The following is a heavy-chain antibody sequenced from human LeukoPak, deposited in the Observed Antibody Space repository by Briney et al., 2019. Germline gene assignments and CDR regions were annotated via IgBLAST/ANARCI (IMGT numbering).Heavy chain of an antibody. V-gene: IGHV1-18*01. Sequence: ASVRVSCKTSGYTFSNFGINWVRQAPGQGLEWMGWISGNNDNPNYGQKFQGRFTVTTDSSTSTAYMELRNLRFDDTAVYYCARGLGGSSGCFGYWGQGTLVTVSS. J-gene: IGHJ4*02. CDR2: ISGNNDNP. CDR1: GYTFSNFG. CDR3: ARGLGGSSGCFGY. D-gene: IGHD6-19*01.